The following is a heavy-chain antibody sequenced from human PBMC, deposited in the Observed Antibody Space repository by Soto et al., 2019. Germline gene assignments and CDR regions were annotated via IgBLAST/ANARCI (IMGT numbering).Heavy chain of an antibody. CDR1: GYTFTSYD. V-gene: IGHV1-8*01. D-gene: IGHD2-2*01. CDR3: ARGRVVFRYCSSTSCYPFDY. Sequence: ASVKGSGKASGYTFTSYDINWVRQATGQGLEWMGWMNPNSGNTDYAQKFQGRVNMTRNTSISTAYMELSSLRSEDTAVYYCARGRVVFRYCSSTSCYPFDYWGQGTLVTVSS. J-gene: IGHJ4*02. CDR2: MNPNSGNT.